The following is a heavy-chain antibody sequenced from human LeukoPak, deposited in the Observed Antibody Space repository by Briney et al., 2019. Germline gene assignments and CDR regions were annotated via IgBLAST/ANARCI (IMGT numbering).Heavy chain of an antibody. CDR3: ASTKVDYYDSSGCYFY. D-gene: IGHD3-22*01. V-gene: IGHV3-23*01. CDR1: GFTFNNYA. CDR2: ITGSGAYT. J-gene: IGHJ4*02. Sequence: AGGSLRLSCTASGFTFNNYAMTWVRQAPGKGLEWVSAITGSGAYTNYADSVKGRFTISRDNSKNTIFLQMNSLRAEDTAFYYCASTKVDYYDSSGCYFYWGQGTLVTVSS.